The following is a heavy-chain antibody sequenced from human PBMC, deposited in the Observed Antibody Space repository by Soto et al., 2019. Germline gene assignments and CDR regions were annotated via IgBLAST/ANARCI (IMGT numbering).Heavy chain of an antibody. CDR1: GYTFTSYG. J-gene: IGHJ4*02. CDR2: ISTYNGNT. D-gene: IGHD2-21*01. V-gene: IGHV1-18*01. Sequence: QVQLVQSGAEVKKPGASVKVSCKASGYTFTSYGISWVRQAPGQGPECMGWISTYNGNTNYAQKFLGRVTMPTDPSTSTAYMELRSLRSEGRAVYYCARESAGLLDYWGQGTLVTASS. CDR3: ARESAGLLDY.